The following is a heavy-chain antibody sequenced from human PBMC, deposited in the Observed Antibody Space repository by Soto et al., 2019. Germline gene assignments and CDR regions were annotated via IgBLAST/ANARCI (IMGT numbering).Heavy chain of an antibody. Sequence: LRRSCAASGFTFSDYYMSWIRQAPGRGLEWVSYISSSDTIYYADSVKGRFTISRDNAKNSLYLQMNSLRAEDTAMYYCARDLGYYDSSGYFDYWGQGTLVTVSS. CDR2: ISSSDTI. J-gene: IGHJ4*02. V-gene: IGHV3-11*01. D-gene: IGHD3-22*01. CDR1: GFTFSDYY. CDR3: ARDLGYYDSSGYFDY.